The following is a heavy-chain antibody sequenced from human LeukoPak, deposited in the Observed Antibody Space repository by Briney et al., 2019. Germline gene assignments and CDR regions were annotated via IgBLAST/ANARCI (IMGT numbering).Heavy chain of an antibody. V-gene: IGHV4-59*01. J-gene: IGHJ3*02. CDR1: GGSISSYY. CDR3: ARGPRRDGYNYVHAFDI. Sequence: SETLSLTCTVSGGSISSYYWSWIRQPPGKGLEWIGYNYYSGSTNYNPSLKSRVTISVDTSKNQFSLKLSSVTAADTAVYYCARGPRRDGYNYVHAFDIWGQGTMVTVSS. D-gene: IGHD5-24*01. CDR2: NYYSGST.